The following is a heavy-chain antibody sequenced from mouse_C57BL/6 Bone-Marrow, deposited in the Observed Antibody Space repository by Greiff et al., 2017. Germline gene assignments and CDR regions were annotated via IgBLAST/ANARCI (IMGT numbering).Heavy chain of an antibody. J-gene: IGHJ2*01. CDR1: GYAFSSYW. CDR3: ARFYYGSSYGY. V-gene: IGHV1-80*01. CDR2: IYPGDGDT. Sequence: QVQLQQSGAELVKPGASVKISCKASGYAFSSYWMNWVKQRPGKGLEWIGQIYPGDGDTNYNGKFKGKDTLTADKSSSTAYMQLSSLTSEDSAVYFCARFYYGSSYGYWGQGTTLTVSS. D-gene: IGHD1-1*01.